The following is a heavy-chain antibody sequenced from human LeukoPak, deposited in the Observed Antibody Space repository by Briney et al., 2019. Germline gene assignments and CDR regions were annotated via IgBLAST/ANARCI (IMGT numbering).Heavy chain of an antibody. CDR1: GYTFSSYG. CDR2: INPNSGGT. D-gene: IGHD2-15*01. Sequence: ASVKVSCKASGYTFSSYGISWVRQAPGQGLEWMGWINPNSGGTNYAQKFQGRVTMTRDTSINTAYMELSRLRSDDTAVYYCARRTAGYCSGGSCYERYYFDYWGQGTLVTVSS. V-gene: IGHV1-2*02. CDR3: ARRTAGYCSGGSCYERYYFDY. J-gene: IGHJ4*02.